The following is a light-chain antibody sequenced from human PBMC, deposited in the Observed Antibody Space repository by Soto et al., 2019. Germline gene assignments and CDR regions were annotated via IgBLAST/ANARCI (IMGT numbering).Light chain of an antibody. J-gene: IGLJ1*01. CDR3: AAWDDSLNGYV. Sequence: QSVLTQPPSASGTPGQRVTVSCSGSSSNIETNYVYWYQQLPGTAPKLLIFRNNQRPSGVPDRFSGSKSGASGFLAISGLQSGDAADYYCAAWDDSLNGYVFGSGTKLTVL. CDR1: SSNIETNY. CDR2: RNN. V-gene: IGLV1-47*01.